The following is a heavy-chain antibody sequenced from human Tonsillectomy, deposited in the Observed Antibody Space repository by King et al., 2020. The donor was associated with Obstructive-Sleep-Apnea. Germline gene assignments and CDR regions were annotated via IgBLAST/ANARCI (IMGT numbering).Heavy chain of an antibody. Sequence: VQLVESGGGLVQPGGSLRLSCAASGFTFSSYSMNWVRQAPGKGLEWVSYISSSSSTIYYADSVKGRFTISRDNAKNSLYLQMNSLRAEDTAVYYCARGVYSSSSGAFDIWGQGTMVTVSS. V-gene: IGHV3-48*04. J-gene: IGHJ3*02. D-gene: IGHD6-6*01. CDR3: ARGVYSSSSGAFDI. CDR1: GFTFSSYS. CDR2: ISSSSSTI.